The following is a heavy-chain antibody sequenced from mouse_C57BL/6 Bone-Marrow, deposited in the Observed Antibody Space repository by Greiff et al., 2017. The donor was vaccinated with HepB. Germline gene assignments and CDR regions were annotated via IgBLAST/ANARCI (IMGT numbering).Heavy chain of an antibody. CDR1: GYAFSSSW. V-gene: IGHV1-82*01. Sequence: VQLQQSGPELVKPGASVKISCKASGYAFSSSWMNWVKQRPGKGLEWIGRIYPGDGDTNYNGKFKGKATLTADKSSSTAYMQLSSLTSEDSAVYFCARASYYYGSLDYWGQGTTLTVSS. CDR2: IYPGDGDT. J-gene: IGHJ2*01. D-gene: IGHD1-1*01. CDR3: ARASYYYGSLDY.